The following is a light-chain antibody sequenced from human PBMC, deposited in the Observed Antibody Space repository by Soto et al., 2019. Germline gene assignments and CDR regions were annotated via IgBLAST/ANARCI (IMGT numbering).Light chain of an antibody. J-gene: IGKJ3*01. CDR3: QTYYFASGT. CDR1: QTITNR. CDR2: DAS. Sequence: DIQMTQSPSTVSESVGDRVTISCWASQTITNRLAWYQRKPGKAPKVLIYDASNLESGVPSRFSGSGSGTAFSLTISSLQPEDVATYYCQTYYFASGTFGPGTKVDIK. V-gene: IGKV1-5*01.